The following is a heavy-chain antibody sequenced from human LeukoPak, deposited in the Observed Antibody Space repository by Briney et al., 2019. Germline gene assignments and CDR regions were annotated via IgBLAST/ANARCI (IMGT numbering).Heavy chain of an antibody. V-gene: IGHV3-23*01. CDR1: RFTFSTYA. D-gene: IGHD1-14*01. CDR3: ANYRKPQGLDY. CDR2: ISANGADK. J-gene: IGHJ4*02. Sequence: GGSLRLSCAVSRFTFSTYAMSWVRQAPGQGLEWVSAISANGADKYYADSVKGRFTISRDNSKNTLFLQMTSLRVEDTAIYYCANYRKPQGLDYWGQGTLVTVSS.